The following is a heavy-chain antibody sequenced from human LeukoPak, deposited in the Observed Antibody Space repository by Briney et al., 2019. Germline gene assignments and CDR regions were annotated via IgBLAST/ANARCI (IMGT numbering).Heavy chain of an antibody. D-gene: IGHD3-22*01. V-gene: IGHV3-21*01. CDR2: ISSSSSYI. CDR1: GFTFSSYS. J-gene: IGHJ4*02. Sequence: GGSLRLSCAASGFTFSSYSMNWVRQAPGKGLEWVSSISSSSSYIYYADSVKGRFTISRDNSKNTLYLQMNSLRAEDTAVYYCARTPLTYYYDSSGYYFDYWGQGTLVTVSS. CDR3: ARTPLTYYYDSSGYYFDY.